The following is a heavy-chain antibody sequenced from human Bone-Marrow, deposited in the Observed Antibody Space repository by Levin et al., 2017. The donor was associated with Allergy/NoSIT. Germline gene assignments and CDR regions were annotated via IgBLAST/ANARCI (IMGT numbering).Heavy chain of an antibody. D-gene: IGHD3-22*01. CDR2: ISYDGSFE. Sequence: GESLKISCAASGSTFRDYGMHWVRQAPGKGLEWVAIISYDGSFENYADSVKGRFAISRDNSENTLYLQMDSLTTEDTALYYCAKDTYYHSTSGYYVFDYWGQGALVTVSS. J-gene: IGHJ4*02. CDR1: GSTFRDYG. CDR3: AKDTYYHSTSGYYVFDY. V-gene: IGHV3-30*18.